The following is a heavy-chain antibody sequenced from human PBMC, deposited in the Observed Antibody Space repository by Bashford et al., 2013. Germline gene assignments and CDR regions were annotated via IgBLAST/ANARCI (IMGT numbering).Heavy chain of an antibody. V-gene: IGHV5-51*01. CDR1: GYSFSNYW. J-gene: IGHJ4*02. D-gene: IGHD6-19*01. Sequence: GESLKISCEGSGYSFSNYWIAWVRLMPGGGQDWLGDIYPGDSQTRYSPSFQGRVTISTDKSSSTAYLRLNNLRASDTGTYYCARQLVVEQWLVGFDHWGQGTRSPSPQ. CDR2: IYPGDSQT. CDR3: ARQLVVEQWLVGFDH.